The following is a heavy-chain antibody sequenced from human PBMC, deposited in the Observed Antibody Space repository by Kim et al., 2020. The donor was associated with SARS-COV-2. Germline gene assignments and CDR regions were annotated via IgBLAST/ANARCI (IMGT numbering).Heavy chain of an antibody. CDR3: AKARGSGSYDALDI. D-gene: IGHD3-10*01. J-gene: IGHJ3*02. CDR2: ISGSDGYT. Sequence: GGSLRLSCAASGFTFSNYAMNWVRQAPGKGLEGVSSISGSDGYTDYPNSVKGRFTISRDNSENTLYLQMNSLRAEDTAVYYCAKARGSGSYDALDIWGQGAKVIVSS. V-gene: IGHV3-23*01. CDR1: GFTFSNYA.